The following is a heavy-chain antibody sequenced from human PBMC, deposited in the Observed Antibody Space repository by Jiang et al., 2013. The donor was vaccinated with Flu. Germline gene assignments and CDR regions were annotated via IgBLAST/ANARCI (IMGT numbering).Heavy chain of an antibody. J-gene: IGHJ6*04. CDR1: FSNSA. Sequence: FSNSAFTWVRQAPGQGLEWMGGIVPGLGSTKYAQKFQDRVTITADKSTSTAYMELRSLRSDDTAVYYCARDHPTGGYDFYYYYGMDVWGKGTTVTVSS. CDR2: IVPGLGST. D-gene: IGHD5-12*01. CDR3: ARDHPTGGYDFYYYYGMDV. V-gene: IGHV1-69*06.